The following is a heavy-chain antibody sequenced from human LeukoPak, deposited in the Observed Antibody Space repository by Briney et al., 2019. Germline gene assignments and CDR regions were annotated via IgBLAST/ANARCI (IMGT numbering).Heavy chain of an antibody. CDR1: GGSISSYY. V-gene: IGHV4-59*01. CDR2: IYYSGST. CDR3: ASSRPGSGSYW. Sequence: PSETLSLTCTVSGGSISSYYWSWIRQPPGKGLEWIGYIYYSGSTNYNPSLKSRVTIPVDTSKNQFSLKLSSVTAADTAVYYCASSRPGSGSYWWGQGTLVTVSS. D-gene: IGHD3-10*01. J-gene: IGHJ4*02.